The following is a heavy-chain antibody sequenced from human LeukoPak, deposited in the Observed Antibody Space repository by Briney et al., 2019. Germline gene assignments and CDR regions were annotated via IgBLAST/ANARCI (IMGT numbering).Heavy chain of an antibody. Sequence: PGGSLRLSCAASGFTFSSYGMHWVRQAPGKGLEWVAFIRYDGSNKYYADSVKGRFTISRDNAKNTLYLQMNSLRAEDTAVYYCLRLGELAREKSGYYYYMDVWGKGTTVTVSS. CDR3: LRLGELAREKSGYYYYMDV. D-gene: IGHD3-16*01. V-gene: IGHV3-30*02. CDR2: IRYDGSNK. J-gene: IGHJ6*03. CDR1: GFTFSSYG.